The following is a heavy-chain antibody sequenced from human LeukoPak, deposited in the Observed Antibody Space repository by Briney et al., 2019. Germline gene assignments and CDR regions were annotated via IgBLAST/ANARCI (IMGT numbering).Heavy chain of an antibody. CDR3: ARLTKNDSGSFRFGKKKRGYMDV. J-gene: IGHJ6*03. V-gene: IGHV4-39*07. CDR2: IYYSGST. D-gene: IGHD3-10*01. CDR1: GGSISSSSYY. Sequence: SETLSLTCTVSGGSISSSSYYWGWIRQPPGKGLEWIGSIYYSGSTYYNPSLKSRVTISVDTSKNQFSLKLSSVTAADTAVYCCARLTKNDSGSFRFGKKKRGYMDVWGKGTTVTISS.